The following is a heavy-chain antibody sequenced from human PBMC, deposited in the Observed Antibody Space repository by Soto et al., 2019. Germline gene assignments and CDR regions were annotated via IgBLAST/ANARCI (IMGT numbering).Heavy chain of an antibody. CDR3: ARTFGGVIDTRYYYYMDV. CDR1: GGSISSSSYY. V-gene: IGHV4-39*01. J-gene: IGHJ6*03. D-gene: IGHD3-16*02. CDR2: IYYSGST. Sequence: QLQLQESGPGLVKPSETLSLTCTVSGGSISSSSYYWGWIRQPPGKGLEWIGSIYYSGSTYYNPSLKSRVTISVDTSKNQFSLKLSSVTAADTAVYYCARTFGGVIDTRYYYYMDVWGKGTTVTVSS.